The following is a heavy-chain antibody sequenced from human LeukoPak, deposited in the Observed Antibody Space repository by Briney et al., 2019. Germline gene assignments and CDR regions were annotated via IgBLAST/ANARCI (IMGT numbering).Heavy chain of an antibody. V-gene: IGHV3-23*01. CDR1: GFTFSSYA. D-gene: IGHD5-18*01. J-gene: IGHJ1*01. CDR3: AKLSGVHTAMDSFQH. CDR2: ISGSGGST. Sequence: GGSLRLSCAASGFTFSSYAMSWVRQAPGKGLEWVSAISGSGGSTYYADSVKGRFTISRDNSKNTLYLQMNSLRAEDTAVYYCAKLSGVHTAMDSFQHWGQGTLVTVSS.